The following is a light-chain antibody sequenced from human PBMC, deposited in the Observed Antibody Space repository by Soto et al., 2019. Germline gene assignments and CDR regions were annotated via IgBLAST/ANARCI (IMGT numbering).Light chain of an antibody. CDR1: QSVSNHY. Sequence: EIGLAHTPGSLSLHQGERATLSCRASQSVSNHYLAWYQQKPGQAPRLLIYGASNRATGIPDRFSGSGSGTDITLTISCLQPDDFATYCCQHYNCYSEASGQGTKVDIK. CDR3: QHYNCYSEA. CDR2: GAS. V-gene: IGKV3-20*01. J-gene: IGKJ1*01.